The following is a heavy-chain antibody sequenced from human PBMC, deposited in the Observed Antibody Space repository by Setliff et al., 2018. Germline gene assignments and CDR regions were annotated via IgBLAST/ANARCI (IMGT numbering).Heavy chain of an antibody. CDR1: GYTFTNYD. V-gene: IGHV1-8*01. CDR3: ARRPGYRSAHSNESY. CDR2: MNQNSGNT. Sequence: GASVKVSCKASGYTFTNYDINWVRQATGQGLEWIGWMNQNSGNTGYAQKFQGRVTMTRDTAISTAYMELGSLGSEDTAVYYCARRPGYRSAHSNESYWGQGTLVTVSS. J-gene: IGHJ4*02. D-gene: IGHD3-16*02.